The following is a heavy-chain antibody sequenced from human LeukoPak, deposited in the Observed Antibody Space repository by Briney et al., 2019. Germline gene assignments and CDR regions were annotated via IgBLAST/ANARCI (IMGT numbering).Heavy chain of an antibody. D-gene: IGHD6-19*01. V-gene: IGHV3-23*01. CDR2: ISGSGSNT. CDR3: ASNRYSSGRGGY. Sequence: GGSPRLSCAASGFTFNNYAMSWVRQAPGKGLEWVSGISGSGSNTYYADSVKGRFTISRDNSKNTLYLQMNSLRAEDTAVYYCASNRYSSGRGGYWGQGTLVTVSS. CDR1: GFTFNNYA. J-gene: IGHJ4*02.